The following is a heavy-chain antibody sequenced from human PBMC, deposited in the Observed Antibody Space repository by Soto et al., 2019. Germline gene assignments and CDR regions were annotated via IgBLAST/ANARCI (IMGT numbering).Heavy chain of an antibody. CDR2: IYYSGST. V-gene: IGHV4-39*01. CDR1: GGSISSSSYY. Sequence: QLQLQESGPGLVKPSETLSLTCTVSGGSISSSSYYWGWIRQPPGKGLEWIGSIYYSGSTYYNPSLKRRVTMSVDTSKHQFSLKLSAVTAADTAVYYCARHQSHSSSYVDPWGQGTLVTVSS. D-gene: IGHD6-13*01. CDR3: ARHQSHSSSYVDP. J-gene: IGHJ5*02.